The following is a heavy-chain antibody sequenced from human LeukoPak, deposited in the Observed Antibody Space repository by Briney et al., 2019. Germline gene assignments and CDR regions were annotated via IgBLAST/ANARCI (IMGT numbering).Heavy chain of an antibody. V-gene: IGHV3-21*01. CDR3: ARDYDFWGNNWFDP. J-gene: IGHJ5*02. Sequence: GGSLRLSCAASGFTFSNYAMNWVRQAPGMGLEWVSSITDSSSHIYSADSVTGRFTISRDNAKNSLYLQMNSLRAEDTAVYYCARDYDFWGNNWFDPWGQGTLVTVSS. CDR1: GFTFSNYA. D-gene: IGHD3/OR15-3a*01. CDR2: ITDSSSHI.